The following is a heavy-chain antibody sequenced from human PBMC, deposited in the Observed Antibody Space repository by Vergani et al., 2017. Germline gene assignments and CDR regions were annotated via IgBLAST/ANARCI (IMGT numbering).Heavy chain of an antibody. CDR3: AREGRVAAAGSCDY. J-gene: IGHJ4*02. D-gene: IGHD6-13*01. CDR1: GYSFTTYA. Sequence: QVQLVQSGSELKKPGASLKISCKASGYSFTTYAMNWVRQAPGQGLEWMGWINTNTGNPTYAQGFTGRFVISLDTSVSTAYLQISSLKAEDTGVYYCAREGRVAAAGSCDYWGQGTLVTVSS. CDR2: INTNTGNP. V-gene: IGHV7-4-1*02.